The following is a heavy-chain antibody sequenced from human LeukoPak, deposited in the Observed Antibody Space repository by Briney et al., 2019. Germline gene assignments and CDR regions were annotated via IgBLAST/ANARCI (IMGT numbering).Heavy chain of an antibody. J-gene: IGHJ4*02. D-gene: IGHD2-21*02. CDR2: IYHSGST. CDR3: ARDLEVTANDY. V-gene: IGHV4-38-2*02. Sequence: SETLSLTCTVSGYSIISGYYWGWIRQPPGKGLEWIGSIYHSGSTYYNPSLKSRVTISVDTSKSQFSLKLSSVTAADTAVYYCARDLEVTANDYWGQGTLVTVSS. CDR1: GYSIISGYY.